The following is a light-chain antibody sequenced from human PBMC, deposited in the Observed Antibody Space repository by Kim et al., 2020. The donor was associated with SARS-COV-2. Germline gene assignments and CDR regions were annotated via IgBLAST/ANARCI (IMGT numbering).Light chain of an antibody. J-gene: IGKJ1*01. CDR3: LQHYNYPWT. CDR2: GAS. V-gene: IGKV1-17*03. CDR1: QGISTH. Sequence: ASEGDRVTITCRASQGISTHLAWFQQKPGKVPKRLIYGASSLQSGVPSRFSGSGSGTEFTLTISSLQPEDFATYYCLQHYNYPWTFGQGTKVDIK.